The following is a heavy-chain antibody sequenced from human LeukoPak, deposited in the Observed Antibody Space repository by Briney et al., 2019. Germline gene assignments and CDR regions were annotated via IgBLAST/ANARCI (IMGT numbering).Heavy chain of an antibody. V-gene: IGHV3-7*01. J-gene: IGHJ2*01. D-gene: IGHD3-16*01. CDR2: IKQDGSEK. CDR3: ARDAGGAFYWYFDL. CDR1: GFTFSSYW. Sequence: GGSLRLSCAASGFTFSSYWMIWVRQAPGKGLEWVANIKQDGSEKYYVDSVKGRFTISRDNAKNSVYLQMNSLRVEDTAVYYCARDAGGAFYWYFDLWGRGTLVTVSS.